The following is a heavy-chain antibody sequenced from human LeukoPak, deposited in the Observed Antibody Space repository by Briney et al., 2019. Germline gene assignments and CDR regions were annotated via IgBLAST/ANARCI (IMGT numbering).Heavy chain of an antibody. V-gene: IGHV3-48*01. CDR2: ISSSSSTI. Sequence: PGGSLRLSCAASGFTFSSYSMNWVRQAPGKGLEWVSYISSSSSTIYYADSVKGLFTISRDNAKNSLYLQMNSLRAEDTAVYYCAREVEGFDTWGQGTMVTVSS. J-gene: IGHJ3*02. CDR3: AREVEGFDT. CDR1: GFTFSSYS.